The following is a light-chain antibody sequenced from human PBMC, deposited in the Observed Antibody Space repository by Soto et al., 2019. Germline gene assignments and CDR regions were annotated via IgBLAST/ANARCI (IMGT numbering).Light chain of an antibody. CDR3: QTWDTGIKVI. J-gene: IGLJ2*01. V-gene: IGLV4-69*01. CDR2: INSDGSH. CDR1: SGHSNYA. Sequence: QSVLTQSPSASASLGASVRRTCTLSSGHSNYAIAWHQQQPQKGPRYLMKINSDGSHNKGYGITDRFSGSSSGAERYLTISSLQSEDEVDYYCQTWDTGIKVIFGGGTQLTVL.